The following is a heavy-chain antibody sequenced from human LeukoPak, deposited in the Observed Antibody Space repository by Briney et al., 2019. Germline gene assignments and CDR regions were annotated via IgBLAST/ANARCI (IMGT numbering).Heavy chain of an antibody. CDR3: ARVKGSAAAGEGFDY. CDR2: IYYSGST. V-gene: IGHV4-59*01. Sequence: SETLSLTCAVYGGSFSGYYWSWIRQPPGKGLEWIGYIYYSGSTNYNPSLKSRVTISVDTSKNQFSLKLSSVTAADTAVYYCARVKGSAAAGEGFDYWGQGTLVTVSS. D-gene: IGHD6-13*01. J-gene: IGHJ4*02. CDR1: GGSFSGYY.